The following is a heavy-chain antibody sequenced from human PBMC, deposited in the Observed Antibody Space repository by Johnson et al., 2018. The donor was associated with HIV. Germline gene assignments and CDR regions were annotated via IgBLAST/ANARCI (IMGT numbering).Heavy chain of an antibody. V-gene: IGHV3-7*03. J-gene: IGHJ3*02. CDR3: ARSRGLWGVQDGFDI. CDR1: GFTFSSYW. Sequence: VHLVESGGGLVQPGGSLRLSCAASGFTFSSYWMSWVRQAPGKGLEWVANIKQDGSEKYYVDSVKGRFTISRDNSKNTLYVQMNSLRVEDTAVYYCARSRGLWGVQDGFDIWGQGTMVTVSS. D-gene: IGHD2-21*01. CDR2: IKQDGSEK.